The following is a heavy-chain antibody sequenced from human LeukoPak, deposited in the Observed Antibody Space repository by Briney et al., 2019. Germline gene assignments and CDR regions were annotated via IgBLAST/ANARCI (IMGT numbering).Heavy chain of an antibody. CDR2: LSDDEGRT. J-gene: IGHJ6*02. CDR1: GFTFSSYW. V-gene: IGHV3-74*01. CDR3: ARDYFYGLDV. Sequence: PGGSLRLSCAASGFTFSSYWIHWVRQAPGKGLVWVSRLSDDEGRTVYADSVKGRFTISKDNAKNTLYLQMNSLRAEDTAVYYCARDYFYGLDVWGQGTTVTVSS.